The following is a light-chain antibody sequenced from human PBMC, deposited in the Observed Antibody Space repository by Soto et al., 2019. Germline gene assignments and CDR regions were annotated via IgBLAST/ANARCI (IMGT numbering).Light chain of an antibody. CDR1: QSIGCW. CDR2: AAS. Sequence: IQMTLYPSSLSASVGDSVTIPCRASQSIGCWLAWYQQKPGKAPNLLIYAASTLESGVPSRFSGSGFGTEFTLTIFSFQADDCISYWCAVYASLSKTFCQG. J-gene: IGKJ1*01. CDR3: AVYASLSKT. V-gene: IGKV1-5*01.